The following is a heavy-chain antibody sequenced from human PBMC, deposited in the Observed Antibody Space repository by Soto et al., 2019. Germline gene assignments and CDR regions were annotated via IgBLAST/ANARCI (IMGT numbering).Heavy chain of an antibody. J-gene: IGHJ5*01. D-gene: IGHD1-26*01. CDR1: GDSVSSSSVT. Sequence: QVQLQQSEPGLVKPSQTLSLTCAISGDSVSSSSVTWNWLKQSPSRGLEWLGRTYYRSKWYNDYAESVKSRITINPDTSKNQFSLHLNSVNPEDTAVYYCVRLIGNSWLDFWGQGTLVTVSS. CDR3: VRLIGNSWLDF. V-gene: IGHV6-1*01. CDR2: TYYRSKWYN.